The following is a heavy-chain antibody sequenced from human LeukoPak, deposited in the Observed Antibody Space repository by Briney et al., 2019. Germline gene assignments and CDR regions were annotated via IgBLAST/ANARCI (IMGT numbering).Heavy chain of an antibody. J-gene: IGHJ5*02. CDR2: IYYSGST. Sequence: SETLSLTCTVSGGSISSGGYSWSWIRQHPGKGLERIVYIYYSGSTYYNPSLKSRVTISVDMSKNQFSLKLSSVTAADTAVYHCARGGGVVPAAISGPWGQGTLVTVSS. D-gene: IGHD2-2*02. V-gene: IGHV4-31*03. CDR3: ARGGGVVPAAISGP. CDR1: GGSISSGGYS.